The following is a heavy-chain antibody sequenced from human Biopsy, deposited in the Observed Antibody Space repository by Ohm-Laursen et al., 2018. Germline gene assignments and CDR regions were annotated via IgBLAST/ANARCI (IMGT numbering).Heavy chain of an antibody. Sequence: SDTLSLTCTVSGDSIARYYWTWIRQCPGKGLEWIAYIYYSGRPNYNSSLKGRVVISVDRSRNQFFLKLNSATAADTAIYYCARVDRYNFDHYIMDAWGRGTTVTVSS. J-gene: IGHJ6*02. CDR3: ARVDRYNFDHYIMDA. CDR2: IYYSGRP. V-gene: IGHV4-59*07. D-gene: IGHD1-20*01. CDR1: GDSIARYY.